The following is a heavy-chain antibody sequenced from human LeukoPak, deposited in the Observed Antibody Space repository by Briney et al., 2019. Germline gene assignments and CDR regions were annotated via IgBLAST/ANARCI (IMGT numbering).Heavy chain of an antibody. CDR3: AIATTGRGAFGS. Sequence: PGGSLRLSCAASGFTFSDFWMSWVRQAPGKGLECVASTNEAGGDKLYVDSVKGRFTISRDNSKNSLSLQMNSLTAEDTAIYYCAIATTGRGAFGSWDQGTLVSVSS. J-gene: IGHJ4*02. D-gene: IGHD1-1*01. CDR2: TNEAGGDK. V-gene: IGHV3-7*01. CDR1: GFTFSDFW.